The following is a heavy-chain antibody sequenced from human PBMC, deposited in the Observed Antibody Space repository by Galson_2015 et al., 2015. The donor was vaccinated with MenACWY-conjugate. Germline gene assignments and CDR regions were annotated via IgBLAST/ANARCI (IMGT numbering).Heavy chain of an antibody. J-gene: IGHJ6*03. V-gene: IGHV3-48*03. CDR3: ARVGTGIPHSSYSMDV. CDR1: GFTFTGYE. Sequence: SLRLSCAASGFTFTGYEFNWVRQAPGKGLEWLSYISKSGSPIYYADSVKGRFTISRDNIKKSLFLEMNSLRAGDTGVYYCARVGTGIPHSSYSMDVWGKGTTVPVPS. CDR2: ISKSGSPI. D-gene: IGHD1/OR15-1a*01.